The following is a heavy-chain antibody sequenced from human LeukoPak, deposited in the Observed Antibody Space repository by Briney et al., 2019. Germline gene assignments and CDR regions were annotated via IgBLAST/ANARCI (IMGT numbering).Heavy chain of an antibody. J-gene: IGHJ4*02. CDR2: ISYNGVAT. D-gene: IGHD2-2*01. V-gene: IGHV3-30*04. Sequence: QPGRSLRLSCVASGFTFNTHAFHWVRQAPGKGLEWMAIISYNGVATYYADSVKGRFTISRDNSKSTLYLHMNTLRVEDTAMYYCVRVLGEGYCSSAGCSGDNWGQGTLVTVSS. CDR3: VRVLGEGYCSSAGCSGDN. CDR1: GFTFNTHA.